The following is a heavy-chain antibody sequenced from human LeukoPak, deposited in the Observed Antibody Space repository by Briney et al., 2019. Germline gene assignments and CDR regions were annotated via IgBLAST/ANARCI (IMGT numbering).Heavy chain of an antibody. J-gene: IGHJ3*01. V-gene: IGHV3-53*01. CDR3: ARDADYGGSPDAFDV. D-gene: IGHD4-23*01. CDR2: IYSGGTT. CDR1: GFTVSSNH. Sequence: PGGSLRLSCAASGFTVSSNHMSWVRQAPGKGLKWDSIIYSGGTTYYADSVKGRFTISRDNSKNTLYLQMNTLRAEDTAVYYCARDADYGGSPDAFDVWGRGTIVTVSS.